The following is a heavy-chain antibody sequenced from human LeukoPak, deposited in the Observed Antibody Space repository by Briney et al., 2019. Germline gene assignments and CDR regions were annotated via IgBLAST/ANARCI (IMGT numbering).Heavy chain of an antibody. CDR2: IKPDGRET. CDR1: GFTFSNYW. J-gene: IGHJ4*02. Sequence: GGSLRLSCAASGFTFSNYWMNWVRQAPGKGLEWVANIKPDGRETYYVDSVKGRFTISRDNAKSSLYLQMNSLRAEDTAVYYCARGHLGATLFSSIDYWGQGTLVTVSS. D-gene: IGHD1-26*01. CDR3: ARGHLGATLFSSIDY. V-gene: IGHV3-7*01.